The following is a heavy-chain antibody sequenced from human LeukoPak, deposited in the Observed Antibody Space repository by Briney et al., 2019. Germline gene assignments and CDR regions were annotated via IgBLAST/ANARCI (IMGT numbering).Heavy chain of an antibody. D-gene: IGHD3-9*01. Sequence: PGGSLRLSCAASGFTFSSYSMNWVRHAPGKGLEWVSSISSSSSYIYYADSVKGRFTISRDNAKNSLYLQMNSLRAEDTAVYYCARERLRYFDWSPTPFDYWGQGTLVTVSS. CDR2: ISSSSSYI. J-gene: IGHJ4*02. CDR1: GFTFSSYS. CDR3: ARERLRYFDWSPTPFDY. V-gene: IGHV3-21*01.